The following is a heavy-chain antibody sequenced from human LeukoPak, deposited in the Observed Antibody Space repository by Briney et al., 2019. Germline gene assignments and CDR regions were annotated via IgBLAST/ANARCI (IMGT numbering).Heavy chain of an antibody. CDR3: ARDLRVQLVSDCFDY. D-gene: IGHD6-13*01. J-gene: IGHJ4*02. Sequence: PGGSLRLSCAASGFTFSDYYMSWIRQAPGKGLEWVSYISSSSSYTNYADSVKGRFTISRDNAKNSLYLQMNSLRAEDTAVYYCARDLRVQLVSDCFDYWGQGTLVTVSS. V-gene: IGHV3-11*06. CDR2: ISSSSSYT. CDR1: GFTFSDYY.